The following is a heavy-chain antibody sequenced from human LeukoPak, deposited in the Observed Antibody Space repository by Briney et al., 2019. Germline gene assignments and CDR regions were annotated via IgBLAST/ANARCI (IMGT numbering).Heavy chain of an antibody. CDR1: GFTFSSYS. CDR2: ISSSSSYI. Sequence: PGGSLRLSCAASGFTFSSYSMNWVRQAPGKGLEWVSSISSSSSYIYYADSVKGRFTISRDNAKNSLYLQMNSLRAEDTAVYYCARGRNGDYYFDYWGQGTLVTVSS. D-gene: IGHD4-17*01. V-gene: IGHV3-21*01. J-gene: IGHJ4*02. CDR3: ARGRNGDYYFDY.